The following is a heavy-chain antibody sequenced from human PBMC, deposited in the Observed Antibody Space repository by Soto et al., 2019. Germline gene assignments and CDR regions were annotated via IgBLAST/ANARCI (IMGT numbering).Heavy chain of an antibody. V-gene: IGHV4-31*03. CDR2: IYYSGRT. J-gene: IGHJ6*02. Sequence: QVQLQESGPGLVKPSQTLSLTCTVSGGSISSGGYYWSWIRQHPGKGLEWIGYIYYSGRTYYNPSLKSRATISVDTSKNQFAQKRSYVTAADTAVYYCARARPNGCSSTSCYGYSGVPQLYYYYGMDVWGQGTTVTVSS. CDR1: GGSISSGGYY. CDR3: ARARPNGCSSTSCYGYSGVPQLYYYYGMDV. D-gene: IGHD2-2*01.